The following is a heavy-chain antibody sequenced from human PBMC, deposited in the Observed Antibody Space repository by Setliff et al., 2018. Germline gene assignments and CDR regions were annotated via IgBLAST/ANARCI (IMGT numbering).Heavy chain of an antibody. J-gene: IGHJ3*02. CDR1: GYSISSGYY. Sequence: SETLSLTCTVSGYSISSGYYWGWIRQPPGKGLEWIGSIYHSGSTYYNPSLKSRVTISVDTSKNQFSLKLSSVTAADTAVYYCAREGAYSYGLGDAFEIWGQGTMVTVSS. D-gene: IGHD5-18*01. V-gene: IGHV4-38-2*02. CDR3: AREGAYSYGLGDAFEI. CDR2: IYHSGST.